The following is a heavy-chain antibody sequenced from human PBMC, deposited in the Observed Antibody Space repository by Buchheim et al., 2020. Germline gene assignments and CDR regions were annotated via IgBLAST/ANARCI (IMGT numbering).Heavy chain of an antibody. V-gene: IGHV4-59*01. D-gene: IGHD4-23*01. J-gene: IGHJ4*02. CDR3: ATYGGNAHFDY. Sequence: QVQLQESGPGLVKPSETLSLTCTVPGGSITSYYWSWIRQPPGKGLEWIGYMFYGGSAVHNPSLKIRVTMSLDTSKNRFSLGLRSVTAADTAVYYCATYGGNAHFDYWGQGTL. CDR1: GGSITSYY. CDR2: MFYGGSA.